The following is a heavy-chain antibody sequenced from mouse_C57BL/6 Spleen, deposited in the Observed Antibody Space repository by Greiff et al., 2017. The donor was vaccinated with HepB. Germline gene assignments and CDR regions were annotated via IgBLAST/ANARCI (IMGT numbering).Heavy chain of an antibody. CDR1: GFTFSSYG. Sequence: EVQLVESGGGLVQPGGSLQLSCAASGFTFSSYGMSWVRQSPDKRLELVATINSNGGSTYYPDSVKGRFTISRDNAKNTLYLQMSSLKSEDTAMYYCARMARTINWGQGTTLTGSS. CDR3: ARMARTIN. V-gene: IGHV5-6-3*01. J-gene: IGHJ2*01. CDR2: INSNGGST.